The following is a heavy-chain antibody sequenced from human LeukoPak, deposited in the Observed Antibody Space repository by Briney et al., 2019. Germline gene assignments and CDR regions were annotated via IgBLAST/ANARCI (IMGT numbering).Heavy chain of an antibody. Sequence: GGSLGLSCAASGLIFGSRWMSWTRQAPGKGLEWVANIKRDGSGEYYLDSVKGRFTISRDNAKNSLYLQMNSLRAEDTAVYYCASLLGDKTIFDFWGQGTLVTVSS. CDR3: ASLLGDKTIFDF. V-gene: IGHV3-7*01. CDR2: IKRDGSGE. CDR1: GLIFGSRW. D-gene: IGHD1-26*01. J-gene: IGHJ4*02.